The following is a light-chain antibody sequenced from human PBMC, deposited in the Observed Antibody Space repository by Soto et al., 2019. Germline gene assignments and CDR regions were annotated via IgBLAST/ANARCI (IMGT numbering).Light chain of an antibody. Sequence: AVQMTQSPSSLSASVGDRVTITCRASQGIRNDLGWYQQKPGKAPNLLIYATSSLQGGVPSRFSGSGSGTDFTLTISSLQPEDFATYYCQQANSFPLTCGGGTKVEL. V-gene: IGKV1-6*01. CDR2: ATS. J-gene: IGKJ4*01. CDR3: QQANSFPLT. CDR1: QGIRND.